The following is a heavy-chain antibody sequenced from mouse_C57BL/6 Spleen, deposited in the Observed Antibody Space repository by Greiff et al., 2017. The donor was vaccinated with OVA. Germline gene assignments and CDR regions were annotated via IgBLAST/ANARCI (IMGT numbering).Heavy chain of an antibody. D-gene: IGHD6-1*01. Sequence: VMLVESGPGLVAPSQSLSITCTVSGFSLTSYAISWVRQPPGKGLEWLGVIWTGGGTNYNSALNTRLSISKDNSKSQVFLKMNSLQTDDTARYYCARTSVYAMDYWGQGTSVTVSS. CDR1: GFSLTSYA. CDR2: IWTGGGT. CDR3: ARTSVYAMDY. J-gene: IGHJ4*01. V-gene: IGHV2-9-1*01.